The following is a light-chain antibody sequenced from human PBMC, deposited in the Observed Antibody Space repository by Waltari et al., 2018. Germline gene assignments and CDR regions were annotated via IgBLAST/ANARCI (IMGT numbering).Light chain of an antibody. Sequence: DIQMAQSPSSLSASVGDRVTITCRASENVNNYLNWYQHKPGKAPNLLIYNASTLQSGVPSRFRGSGSGTDYTFTISSLQSEDVATYYCQHGYGTPYSFGQGTKVEIK. J-gene: IGKJ2*03. V-gene: IGKV1-39*01. CDR3: QHGYGTPYS. CDR2: NAS. CDR1: ENVNNY.